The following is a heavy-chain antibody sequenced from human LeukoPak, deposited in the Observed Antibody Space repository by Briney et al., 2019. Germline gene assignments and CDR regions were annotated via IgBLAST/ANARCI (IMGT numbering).Heavy chain of an antibody. CDR2: MNPNSGNT. D-gene: IGHD6-6*01. J-gene: IGHJ6*03. V-gene: IGHV1-8*03. CDR1: GYTFTSYD. Sequence: ASVKVSCKASGYTFTSYDINWVRQATGQGLEWMGWMNPNSGNTGYAQKFQGRVTITRNTSISTAYMELSSLRSEDTAVYYCARAREYSSSPAYYYYYMDVWGKGTTVTVSS. CDR3: ARAREYSSSPAYYYYYMDV.